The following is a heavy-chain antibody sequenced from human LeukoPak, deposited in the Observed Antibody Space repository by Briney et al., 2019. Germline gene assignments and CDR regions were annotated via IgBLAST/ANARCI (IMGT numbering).Heavy chain of an antibody. D-gene: IGHD3-3*01. Sequence: ASVKVSCKASGYTFTGYYIHWVRQAPGQGLEWMGWINPDSGGTSYAQKFQGRVTVTRDTSISTAYMELSRLRSDDTAVYYCAREKRDDFWSGELDYWGQGNLVTVSS. CDR3: AREKRDDFWSGELDY. J-gene: IGHJ4*02. CDR2: INPDSGGT. V-gene: IGHV1-2*02. CDR1: GYTFTGYY.